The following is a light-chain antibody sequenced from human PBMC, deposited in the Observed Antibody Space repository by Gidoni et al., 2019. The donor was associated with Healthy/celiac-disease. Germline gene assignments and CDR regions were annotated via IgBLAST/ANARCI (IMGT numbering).Light chain of an antibody. CDR1: QGISSY. CDR2: AAS. V-gene: IGKV1-9*01. CDR3: QQLNSYPPT. Sequence: DLQLTQSPSFLSASVGDRVTITCRASQGISSYLAWYQHKPGKAPKLLIYAASTLQSGVPSRFSGSGSGTEFTLTISSLQPEDFATYYCQQLNSYPPTFGQGTKVEIK. J-gene: IGKJ1*01.